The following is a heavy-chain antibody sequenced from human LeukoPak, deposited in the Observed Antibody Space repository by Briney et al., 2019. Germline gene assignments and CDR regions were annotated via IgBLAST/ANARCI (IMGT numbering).Heavy chain of an antibody. J-gene: IGHJ4*02. D-gene: IGHD5-24*01. CDR1: GGSISSYY. CDR3: ARSEMGGYTFDH. Sequence: SETLSLTCTVSGGSISSYYWSWIRQPPGKGLEYIGYIDYSGSTNYNPSLKSRVTISVDRSKNQFSLKVSSVTAADTAVDYCARSEMGGYTFDHWGQVTLVTVSS. CDR2: IDYSGST. V-gene: IGHV4-59*01.